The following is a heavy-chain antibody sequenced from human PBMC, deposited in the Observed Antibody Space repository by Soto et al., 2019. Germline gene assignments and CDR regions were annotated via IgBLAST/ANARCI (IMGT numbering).Heavy chain of an antibody. CDR2: IDWDDDK. J-gene: IGHJ6*02. CDR1: GFSLSTSGMC. Sequence: SGATLVNPTQTLTLTCTFSGFSLSTSGMCVSWIRHRPVNALEWVALIDWDDDKYYSTSLRTRLTISKDTSKNQVVLTMTNMDPVDTATHYCARLRPPYGMDXLGQAVMVTAS. V-gene: IGHV2-70*01. CDR3: ARLRPPYGMDX.